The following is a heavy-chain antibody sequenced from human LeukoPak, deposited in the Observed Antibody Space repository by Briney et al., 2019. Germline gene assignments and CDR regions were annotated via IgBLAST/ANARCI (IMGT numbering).Heavy chain of an antibody. CDR2: VTPGGNIP. D-gene: IGHD3-10*01. J-gene: IGHJ1*01. CDR3: AKDIWLVIDGFQTFDL. CDR1: GFTFSSYA. V-gene: IGHV3-23*01. Sequence: PGGSLRLSCAASGFTFSSYAMSWVRQAPGKGLEWISGVTPGGNIPYYADSVKGRFTISRDNSKNTLYLQMDSLTAANTALYYCAKDIWLVIDGFQTFDLWGQGTLVSVSS.